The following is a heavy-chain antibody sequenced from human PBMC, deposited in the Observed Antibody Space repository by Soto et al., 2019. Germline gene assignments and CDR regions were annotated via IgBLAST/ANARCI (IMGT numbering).Heavy chain of an antibody. D-gene: IGHD6-13*01. Sequence: PGESLNISCQGSGYSVTNYWIGLVRQMPGEGLEWMGIMNPVNSDIRYSPSFQGQVTISADKSISTAYLQWSSLKASDTAMYYCARTAAAGKYYSGMDVWGQGTTVTVSS. J-gene: IGHJ6*02. CDR1: GYSVTNYW. CDR3: ARTAAAGKYYSGMDV. CDR2: MNPVNSDI. V-gene: IGHV5-51*01.